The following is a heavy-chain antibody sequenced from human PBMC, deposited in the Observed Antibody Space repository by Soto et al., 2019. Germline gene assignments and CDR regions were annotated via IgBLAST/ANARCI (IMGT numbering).Heavy chain of an antibody. CDR1: GDSISDNSAA. V-gene: IGHV6-1*01. CDR2: TYYRSKWYS. J-gene: IGHJ4*01. CDR3: TRDGYLSSYDFDF. Sequence: PSQTLSLTCAISGDSISDNSAAWNWIRQSPSRGLEWLGRTYYRSKWYSDYAVSVQSRITINPDTSKNQFSLQLRSVTPEDTAVYYCTRDGYLSSYDFDFWGQGTLVTVSS. D-gene: IGHD6-6*01.